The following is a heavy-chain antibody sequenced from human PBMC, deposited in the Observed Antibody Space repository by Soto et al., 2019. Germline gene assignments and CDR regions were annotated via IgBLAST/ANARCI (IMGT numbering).Heavy chain of an antibody. V-gene: IGHV3-23*01. CDR2: MSGRGGRG. J-gene: IGHJ4*02. Sequence: AVGSLRLSCATSVFIFNDYAINCVRHFPGKGLEWVSGMSGRGGRGFYAESLKGRFTMSRDNSKNTAYLQMTNLGVEDTAIYYCAKPSNERDYMGSFDSWGQTALFTVSS. D-gene: IGHD4-17*01. CDR1: VFIFNDYA. CDR3: AKPSNERDYMGSFDS.